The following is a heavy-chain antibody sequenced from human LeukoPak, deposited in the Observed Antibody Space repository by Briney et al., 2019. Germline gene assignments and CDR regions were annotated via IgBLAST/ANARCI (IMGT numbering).Heavy chain of an antibody. Sequence: GRSLRLSCAASGSTFDDYAMHWVRQAPGKGLEWVSGIRWNSGSIGYADSVKGRFTISGDNSKNTLFLQMNSLRVGDTALFYCVKYQLLYNPSWRDAFHIWGQGTMVTVSS. J-gene: IGHJ3*02. V-gene: IGHV3-9*01. CDR1: GSTFDDYA. CDR2: IRWNSGSI. D-gene: IGHD1-14*01. CDR3: VKYQLLYNPSWRDAFHI.